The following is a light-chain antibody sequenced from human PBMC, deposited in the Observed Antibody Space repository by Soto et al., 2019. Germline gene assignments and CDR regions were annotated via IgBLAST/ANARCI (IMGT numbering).Light chain of an antibody. CDR1: QGISNY. J-gene: IGKJ3*01. CDR2: AAS. V-gene: IGKV1-27*01. Sequence: DIQMTQSPSSLSASVGDRVTITCRASQGISNYLAWYQQKPGKVPKLLIYAASTLQSGVRSRFSGSGSGTDFTLTISSLQPEDVATYYCQKYNSALGVFNFGPGTKVDIK. CDR3: QKYNSALGVFN.